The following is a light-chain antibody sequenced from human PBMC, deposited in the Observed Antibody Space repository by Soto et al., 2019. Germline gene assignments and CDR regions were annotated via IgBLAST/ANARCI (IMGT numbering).Light chain of an antibody. V-gene: IGKV1-5*01. CDR3: QQYSSYNT. J-gene: IGKJ2*01. CDR2: DGS. CDR1: QSISSR. Sequence: DIQMTQSPSTLSASVGDRVTITCRASQSISSRLAWYQQKPGKAPKFLIYDGSSLESGVPSRFSGSGSGTEFSLTISSLQPDDSATYYCQQYSSYNTFGQGTKVEIK.